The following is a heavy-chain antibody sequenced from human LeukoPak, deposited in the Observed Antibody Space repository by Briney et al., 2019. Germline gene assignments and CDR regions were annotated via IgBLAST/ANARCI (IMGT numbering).Heavy chain of an antibody. V-gene: IGHV7-4-1*02. D-gene: IGHD3-10*01. CDR2: INTNTGNP. Sequence: ASVKVSCKASGYTFTSYAMNRVRQAPGQGLEWMGWINTNTGNPTYAQGFTGRFVFSLDTSVSTAYLQISSLKAEDTAVYYCARAKDGSGSYPEIRYWGQGTLVTVSS. CDR3: ARAKDGSGSYPEIRY. J-gene: IGHJ4*02. CDR1: GYTFTSYA.